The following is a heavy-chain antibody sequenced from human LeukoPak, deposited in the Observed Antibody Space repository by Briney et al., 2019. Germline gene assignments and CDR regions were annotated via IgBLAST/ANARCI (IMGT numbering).Heavy chain of an antibody. D-gene: IGHD3-10*01. Sequence: PSETLSLTCTVSGGSISSSPYYWSWIRQPAGKGLEWIGRIYTSGSTNYNPSLKSRVTMSVDTSKNQFSLKLSSVTAADTAVYYCAREVRRGVIRNWFDPWGQGTLVTVSS. V-gene: IGHV4-61*02. CDR1: GGSISSSPYY. CDR3: AREVRRGVIRNWFDP. J-gene: IGHJ5*02. CDR2: IYTSGST.